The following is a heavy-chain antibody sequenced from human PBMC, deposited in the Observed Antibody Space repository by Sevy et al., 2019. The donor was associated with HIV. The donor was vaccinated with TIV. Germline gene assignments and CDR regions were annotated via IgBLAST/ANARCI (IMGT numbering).Heavy chain of an antibody. CDR3: AKDLMGLTTYAFDI. CDR1: GFTFSSYV. Sequence: GGSLRLSCAASGFTFSSYVMHWVRQAPGKGLEWVAVISYDGSNKYYADSVKGRFTISRDNSKNTLYLQMNSLRAEDTAVYYCAKDLMGLTTYAFDIWGQGTMVTVSS. V-gene: IGHV3-30*18. CDR2: ISYDGSNK. J-gene: IGHJ3*02. D-gene: IGHD4-17*01.